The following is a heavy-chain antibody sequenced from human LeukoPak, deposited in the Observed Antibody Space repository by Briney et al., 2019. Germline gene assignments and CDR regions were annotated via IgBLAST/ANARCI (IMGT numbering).Heavy chain of an antibody. D-gene: IGHD2-2*01. Sequence: SETLSLXCAVYGGSYSGYYWSWIRQPPGKGLEWIGEINHSGSTNYNPSLKSRVTISVDTSKNQFSLKLSSVTAADTAVYYCARDLSVVPAATEPNWFDPWGQGTLVTVSS. CDR2: INHSGST. CDR3: ARDLSVVPAATEPNWFDP. CDR1: GGSYSGYY. J-gene: IGHJ5*02. V-gene: IGHV4-34*01.